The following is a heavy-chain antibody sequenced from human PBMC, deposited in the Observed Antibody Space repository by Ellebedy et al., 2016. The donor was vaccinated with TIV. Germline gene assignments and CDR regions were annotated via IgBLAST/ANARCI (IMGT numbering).Heavy chain of an antibody. Sequence: PSETLSLTCAVYGGSFDACYWSWVRQAPGKGLEWISYISSDSSKIVYADSVKGRFTVSRDNARNSLFLQMNSLRVEDTAVYYCAGKAPQFQFDYWGQGTLVTVSS. CDR3: AGKAPQFQFDY. CDR2: ISSDSSKI. D-gene: IGHD4-23*01. V-gene: IGHV3-11*06. CDR1: GGSFDACY. J-gene: IGHJ4*02.